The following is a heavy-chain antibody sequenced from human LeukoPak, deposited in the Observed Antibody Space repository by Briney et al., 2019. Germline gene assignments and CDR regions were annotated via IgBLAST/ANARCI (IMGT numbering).Heavy chain of an antibody. Sequence: GGSLRLSCAASGFTFDDYGMSWVRQAPGKGLEWVSGINWNGGSTGYADSVKGRFTISRDNAKNSLYLQMNSLRAEDTAVYYCAKDRIAAAGPPYYFDYWGQGTLVTVSS. CDR2: INWNGGST. CDR3: AKDRIAAAGPPYYFDY. J-gene: IGHJ4*02. D-gene: IGHD6-13*01. CDR1: GFTFDDYG. V-gene: IGHV3-20*04.